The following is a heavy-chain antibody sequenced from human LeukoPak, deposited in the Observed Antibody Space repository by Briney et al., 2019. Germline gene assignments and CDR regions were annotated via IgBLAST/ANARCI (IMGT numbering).Heavy chain of an antibody. V-gene: IGHV4-39*07. J-gene: IGHJ5*02. CDR2: IYYSGST. Sequence: SETLSLTCTVSGGSISNSDYYWDWIRQPPGKGLEWIGSIYYSGSTYYNPSLKSRVTISVDTSKNQFSPKLSSVTAADTAVCYCARDTGYSYGPYNWFDPWGQGTLVTVSS. CDR3: ARDTGYSYGPYNWFDP. CDR1: GGSISNSDYY. D-gene: IGHD5-18*01.